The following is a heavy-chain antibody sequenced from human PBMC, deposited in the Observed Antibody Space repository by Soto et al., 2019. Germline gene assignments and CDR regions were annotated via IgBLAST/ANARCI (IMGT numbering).Heavy chain of an antibody. Sequence: QVQLVESGGGVVQPGRSLRLSCAASGFTFSKYGMHWVRQPPGKGLEWVAIISNDGINKYYADSVKGRFTISRDNSKNTLYLQMNSLRAEDTAVYNCAKEVTHYYDIDAFDIWGQGTMVTVSS. V-gene: IGHV3-30*18. CDR2: ISNDGINK. CDR3: AKEVTHYYDIDAFDI. D-gene: IGHD3-22*01. J-gene: IGHJ3*02. CDR1: GFTFSKYG.